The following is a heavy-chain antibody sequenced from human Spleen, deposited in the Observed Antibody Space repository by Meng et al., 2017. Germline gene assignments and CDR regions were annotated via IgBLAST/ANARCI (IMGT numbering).Heavy chain of an antibody. V-gene: IGHV4-34*01. CDR2: INHSGST. D-gene: IGHD4-11*01. J-gene: IGHJ4*02. CDR1: GGSFSDYY. CDR3: ARGPTTMAHDFDY. Sequence: QVQLHRWCAGLLKPSETLSLICVVSGGSFSDYYWSWIRQPPGKGLEWIGEINHSGSTNYNPSLESRATISVDTSQNNLSLKLSSVTAADSAVYYCARGPTTMAHDFDYWGQGTLVTVSS.